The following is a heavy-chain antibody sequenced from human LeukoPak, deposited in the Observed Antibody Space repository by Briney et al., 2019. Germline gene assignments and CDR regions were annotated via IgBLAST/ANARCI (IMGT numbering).Heavy chain of an antibody. D-gene: IGHD3-10*01. CDR2: IIPIFGTA. Sequence: GASVKVSCKASGGTFSSYAISWVRQAPGQGLEWMGGIIPIFGTANYAQKFQGRVTITADESTSTAYMELSSLRSEDTAVYYCAGRPITMVRGVIALKYYFDYWGQGTLVTVSS. J-gene: IGHJ4*02. V-gene: IGHV1-69*13. CDR1: GGTFSSYA. CDR3: AGRPITMVRGVIALKYYFDY.